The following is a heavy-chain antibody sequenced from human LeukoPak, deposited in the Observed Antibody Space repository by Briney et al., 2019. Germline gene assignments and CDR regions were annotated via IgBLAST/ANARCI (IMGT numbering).Heavy chain of an antibody. V-gene: IGHV3-23*01. CDR3: AKDARRTNGWYFFDY. D-gene: IGHD6-19*01. J-gene: IGHJ4*02. Sequence: RRSLRLSCAASGFTFSSLAMGWVRQGPGKGLECVSVISDSGSITYYADSVKGRFTISRDNSKNTLFLQMNSLGAEDTAVYYCAKDARRTNGWYFFDYWGQGTLVTVSS. CDR2: ISDSGSIT. CDR1: GFTFSSLA.